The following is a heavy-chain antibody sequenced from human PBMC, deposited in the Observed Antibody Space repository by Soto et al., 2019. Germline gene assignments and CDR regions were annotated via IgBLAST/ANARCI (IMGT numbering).Heavy chain of an antibody. J-gene: IGHJ5*02. CDR2: INADSGGT. Sequence: ASVKVSCTASGYTFTSYAMHWVRQAPGQRLEWMGWINADSGGTKYSQKFQGRVTITTDTSTSTAYMELSSLRSDDTAVYYCARGVGSGTYYNQYNWFDPWGQGTLVTVSS. CDR3: ARGVGSGTYYNQYNWFDP. D-gene: IGHD3-10*01. V-gene: IGHV1-3*01. CDR1: GYTFTSYA.